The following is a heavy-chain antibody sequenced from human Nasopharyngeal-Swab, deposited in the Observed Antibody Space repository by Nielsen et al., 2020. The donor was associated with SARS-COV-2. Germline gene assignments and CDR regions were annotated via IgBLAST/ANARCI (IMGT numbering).Heavy chain of an antibody. D-gene: IGHD3-3*01. CDR2: ISSSGSTI. Sequence: GGSLRLSCAASGFTFSSYAMSWVRQAPGKGPEWVSYISSSGSTIYYADSVKGRFTISRDNAKNSLYLQMNSLRAEDTAVYYCARSHTSITIFGVVTYYGMDVWGQGTTVTVSS. CDR1: GFTFSSYA. CDR3: ARSHTSITIFGVVTYYGMDV. J-gene: IGHJ6*02. V-gene: IGHV3-48*03.